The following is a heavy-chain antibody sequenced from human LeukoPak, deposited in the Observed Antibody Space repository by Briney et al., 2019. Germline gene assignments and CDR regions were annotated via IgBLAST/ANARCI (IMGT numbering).Heavy chain of an antibody. CDR1: GYTFTSYD. CDR3: ARVSPYYSPEYFQH. D-gene: IGHD3-10*01. CDR2: MNPNSGNT. J-gene: IGHJ1*01. V-gene: IGHV1-18*01. Sequence: GASVKVSCKASGYTFTSYDINWVRQATGQGLEWMGWMNPNSGNTNYAQKLQGRVTMTTDTSTSTAYMELRSLRSDDTAVYYCARVSPYYSPEYFQHWGQGTLVTVSS.